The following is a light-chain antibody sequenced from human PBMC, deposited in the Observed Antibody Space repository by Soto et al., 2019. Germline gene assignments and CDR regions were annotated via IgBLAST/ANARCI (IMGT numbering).Light chain of an antibody. Sequence: DIQMTQSPSSLSASVGDRVTITCRASQSISSYLNWYQQKPGKAPNLLIYAASRLQSGVRSRFSGSGSGTDFTLTISSLQPEDCATYYCQQSYITPWTLGQGTKVEIK. J-gene: IGKJ1*01. CDR2: AAS. V-gene: IGKV1-39*01. CDR1: QSISSY. CDR3: QQSYITPWT.